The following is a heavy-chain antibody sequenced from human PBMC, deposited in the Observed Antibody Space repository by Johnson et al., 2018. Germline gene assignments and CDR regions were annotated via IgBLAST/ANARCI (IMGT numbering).Heavy chain of an antibody. CDR2: IHYTGST. V-gene: IGHV4-59*01. CDR3: ARSSYDITGVPMAFDI. CDR1: GGSINTYH. Sequence: QVQLQESGPGLVKPSETLSLTCSVSGGSINTYHWSWIRQPPGKGLEWIGNIHYTGSTNYNPSLKSRVTISVDTSKNQFSLKLSSVIAADTAVYFCARSSYDITGVPMAFDIWGQGTGVTVSS. D-gene: IGHD3-22*01. J-gene: IGHJ3*02.